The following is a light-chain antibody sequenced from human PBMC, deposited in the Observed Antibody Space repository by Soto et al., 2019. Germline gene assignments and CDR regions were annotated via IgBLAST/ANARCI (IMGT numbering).Light chain of an antibody. CDR1: SGHRTYI. V-gene: IGLV4-60*02. CDR3: ETWDSNTYV. Sequence: QPVLTQSSAASASLGSSVKLTCTLSSGHRTYIIAWHQQQPGKAPRFLMKLEGSGSYNKGSGVPDRFSCSSSGADRYLTISNLQFEDEADYYCETWDSNTYVFGTGTKVTVL. CDR2: LEGSGSY. J-gene: IGLJ1*01.